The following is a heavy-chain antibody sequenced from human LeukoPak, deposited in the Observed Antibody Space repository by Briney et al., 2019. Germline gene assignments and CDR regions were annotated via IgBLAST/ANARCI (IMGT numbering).Heavy chain of an antibody. J-gene: IGHJ4*02. D-gene: IGHD2-15*01. CDR1: GFTFSSYS. V-gene: IGHV3-21*01. CDR2: ISSSSSYI. Sequence: GGSPRLSCAASGFTFSSYSMNWVRQAPGKGLEWVSSISSSSSYIYYADSVKGRFTISRDNAKNSLYLQMNSLRAEDTAVYYCARDLNIGVAGLDYWGQGTLVTVSS. CDR3: ARDLNIGVAGLDY.